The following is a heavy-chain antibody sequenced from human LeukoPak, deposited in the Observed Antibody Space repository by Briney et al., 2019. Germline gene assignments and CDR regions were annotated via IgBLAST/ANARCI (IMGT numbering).Heavy chain of an antibody. CDR1: GVSISSGAYS. D-gene: IGHD2-2*01. V-gene: IGHV4-30-2*01. J-gene: IGHJ6*02. Sequence: SETLSLTCAVSGVSISSGAYSWNWIRQPPGKGLEWIGFIYHSGGTYYNPSLKSRVTISVDRSKNQFSLKLNSVTAADTAVYFCARSTPPDYYGMDVWGQGTTVTVSS. CDR2: IYHSGGT. CDR3: ARSTPPDYYGMDV.